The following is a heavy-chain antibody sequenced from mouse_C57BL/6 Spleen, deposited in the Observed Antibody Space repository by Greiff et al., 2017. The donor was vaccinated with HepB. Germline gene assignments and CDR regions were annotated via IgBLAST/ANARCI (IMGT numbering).Heavy chain of an antibody. V-gene: IGHV1-72*01. CDR3: ERSFITTVWAWDY. D-gene: IGHD1-1*01. CDR1: GYTFTSYW. Sequence: QVQLQQPGAELVKPGASVKLSCKASGYTFTSYWMHWVKQRPGRGLEWIGRIDPKRGGTKYNEKFKSKATLTVDTPSSTAYMQLSSLTSEDSAVYGCERSFITTVWAWDYWGPGTSVTVSS. J-gene: IGHJ4*01. CDR2: IDPKRGGT.